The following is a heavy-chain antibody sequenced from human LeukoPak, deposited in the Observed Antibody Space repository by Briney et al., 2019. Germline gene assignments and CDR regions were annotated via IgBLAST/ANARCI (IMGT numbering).Heavy chain of an antibody. Sequence: PGGSLRLSCAASGFTFRSYGMNWVRQAPGKGLEWVSYITSSGSTIYYADSVKGRFTISRDNSKNTLYLQMNSLRGEDTAVYYCAKGAAAGQVDWFDPWGQGTLVTVSS. J-gene: IGHJ5*02. V-gene: IGHV3-48*03. CDR1: GFTFRSYG. CDR2: ITSSGSTI. D-gene: IGHD6-13*01. CDR3: AKGAAAGQVDWFDP.